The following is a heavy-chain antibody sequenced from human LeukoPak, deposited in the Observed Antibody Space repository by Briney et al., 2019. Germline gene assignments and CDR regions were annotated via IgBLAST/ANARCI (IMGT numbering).Heavy chain of an antibody. CDR2: INPNSGGT. CDR1: GYTFTSYG. D-gene: IGHD2-15*01. V-gene: IGHV1-2*02. Sequence: ASVKVSCKASGYTFTSYGISWVRQAPGQGLEWMGWINPNSGGTNYAQKFQGRVTMTRDTSISTAYMELSRLRSDDTAVYYCARDKIPLRYCSGGSCYSDAFDIWGQGTMVTVSS. CDR3: ARDKIPLRYCSGGSCYSDAFDI. J-gene: IGHJ3*02.